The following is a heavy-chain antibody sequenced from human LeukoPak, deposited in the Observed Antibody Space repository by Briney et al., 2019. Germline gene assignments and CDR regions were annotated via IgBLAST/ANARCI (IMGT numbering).Heavy chain of an antibody. Sequence: ASVKVSCKASGYTFTGYYMHWVRQAPGQGLEWMGWLNPNSGGTNYAQKFQGRVTMTRDTSISTAYMELSRLRSDDTAVYYCARGGYCSGGSCYGGFQHWGQGTLVTVSS. CDR1: GYTFTGYY. V-gene: IGHV1-2*02. J-gene: IGHJ1*01. CDR2: LNPNSGGT. CDR3: ARGGYCSGGSCYGGFQH. D-gene: IGHD2-15*01.